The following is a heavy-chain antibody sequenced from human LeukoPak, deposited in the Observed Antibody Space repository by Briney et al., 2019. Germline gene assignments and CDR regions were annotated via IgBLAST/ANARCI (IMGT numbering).Heavy chain of an antibody. V-gene: IGHV4-34*01. CDR3: AREALIVVVPAATTGRGIDWFDP. Sequence: PSETLSLTCAVYGGSFSGYYWSWIRQPPGKGLEWIGEINHSGSTNYNPSLKSRVTISVDASKNQFSLKLSSVTAADTAVYYCAREALIVVVPAATTGRGIDWFDPWGQGALVTVSS. CDR2: INHSGST. J-gene: IGHJ5*02. CDR1: GGSFSGYY. D-gene: IGHD2-2*01.